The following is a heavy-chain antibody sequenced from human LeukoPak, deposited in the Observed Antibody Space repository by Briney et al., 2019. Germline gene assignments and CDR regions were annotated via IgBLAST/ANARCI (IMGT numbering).Heavy chain of an antibody. CDR3: ASSGYSYGLDFDY. J-gene: IGHJ4*02. CDR1: GFTFSSYA. V-gene: IGHV3-30*04. D-gene: IGHD5-18*01. Sequence: GGSLRLSCAASGFTFSSYAMHWVRQAPGKGLEWVAVISYDGSNKYYADSVKGRFTISRDNSKNTLYLQMNSLRAEDTAVYYCASSGYSYGLDFDYWGQGTLVTVSS. CDR2: ISYDGSNK.